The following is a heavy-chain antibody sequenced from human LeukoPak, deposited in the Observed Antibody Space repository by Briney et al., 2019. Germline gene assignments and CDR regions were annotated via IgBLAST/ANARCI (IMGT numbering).Heavy chain of an antibody. Sequence: PGGSLRLSCAASGFTFSSYEMNWVRQAPGKGLEWLSYVNSGGNTIYYADSVTARFTISRDNAKSSLYLQMNSLRAEDTAVYYCARDRGSDDPIDYWGQGTPVTVSA. CDR2: VNSGGNTI. CDR3: ARDRGSDDPIDY. V-gene: IGHV3-48*03. J-gene: IGHJ4*02. CDR1: GFTFSSYE. D-gene: IGHD2-15*01.